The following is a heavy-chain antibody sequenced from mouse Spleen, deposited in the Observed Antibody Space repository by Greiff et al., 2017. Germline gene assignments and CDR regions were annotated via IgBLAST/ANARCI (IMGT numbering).Heavy chain of an antibody. D-gene: IGHD2-4*01. J-gene: IGHJ3*01. CDR1: GFTFSSYG. V-gene: IGHV5-6*02. CDR3: ARQRDYDGGFAY. CDR2: ISSGGSYT. Sequence: EVMLVESGGDLVKPGGSLKLSCAASGFTFSSYGMSWVRQTPDKRLEWVATISSGGSYTYYPDSVKGRFTISRDNAKNTLYLQMSSLKSEDTAMYYCARQRDYDGGFAYWGQGTLVTVSA.